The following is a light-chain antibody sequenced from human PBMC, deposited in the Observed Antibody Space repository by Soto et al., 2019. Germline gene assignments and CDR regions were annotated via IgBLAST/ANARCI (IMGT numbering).Light chain of an antibody. CDR3: MQRIEFPWT. CDR2: TLS. J-gene: IGKJ1*01. CDR1: QSLLVSDDGNTY. Sequence: DIVMTQTPLSLPVTPGEPASISCRSSQSLLVSDDGNTYLDWYLQKPGQSPQLLIYTLSYRASXVXDXXSGSGSGTYFTLKISRVEAEDVGVYYCMQRIEFPWTFGQGTKVEIK. V-gene: IGKV2-40*01.